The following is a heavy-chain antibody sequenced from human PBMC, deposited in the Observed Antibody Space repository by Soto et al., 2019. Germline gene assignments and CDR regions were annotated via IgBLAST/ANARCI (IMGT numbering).Heavy chain of an antibody. V-gene: IGHV1-46*01. Sequence: GASVKVSCKASGYTFTSYYMHWVRQAPGQGLEWMGIINPSGGSTSYAQKFQGRVTMTRDTSTSTVYMELSSLRSEDTAVYYCAREGGVPASAYYYYYGMDVWGQGTTVTVSS. J-gene: IGHJ6*02. D-gene: IGHD2-2*01. CDR1: GYTFTSYY. CDR3: AREGGVPASAYYYYYGMDV. CDR2: INPSGGST.